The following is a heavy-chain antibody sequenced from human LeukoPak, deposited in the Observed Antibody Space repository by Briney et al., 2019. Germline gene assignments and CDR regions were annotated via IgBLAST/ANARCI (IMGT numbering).Heavy chain of an antibody. CDR3: ARGNVGIGFYWYFDL. V-gene: IGHV3-30*03. CDR1: GFTFSSYG. D-gene: IGHD7-27*01. Sequence: PGGSLRLSCAASGFTFSSYGMHWVRQAPGKGLEWVAVISYDGSNKYYADSVKGRFTISRDNSKNTLYLQMNSLRAEDTAVYYCARGNVGIGFYWYFDLWGRGTLVTVSS. CDR2: ISYDGSNK. J-gene: IGHJ2*01.